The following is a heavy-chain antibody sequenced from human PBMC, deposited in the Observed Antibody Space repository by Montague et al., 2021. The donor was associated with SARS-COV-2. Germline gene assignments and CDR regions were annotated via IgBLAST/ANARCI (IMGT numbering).Heavy chain of an antibody. V-gene: IGHV4-59*01. CDR3: ARERVGPTRVLNYFDH. CDR1: GGSISSYY. J-gene: IGHJ4*02. Sequence: SETLSLTCTVSGGSISSYYWSWIRQPPGRGLQWIGYISYSGSTNYNPSLKSRVTISVDTSKNHFTLRLSSVTAADTAVYYCARERVGPTRVLNYFDHWGQGTLVIVSS. D-gene: IGHD3-10*01. CDR2: ISYSGST.